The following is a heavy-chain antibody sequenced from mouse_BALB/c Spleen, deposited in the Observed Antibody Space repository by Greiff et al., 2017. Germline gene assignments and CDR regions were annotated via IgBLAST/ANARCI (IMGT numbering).Heavy chain of an antibody. CDR3: ARALLYYYAMDY. D-gene: IGHD2-10*01. Sequence: EVQRVESGGGLVQPGGSLRLSCATSGFTFTDYYMSWVRQPPGKALEWLGFIRNKANGYTTEYSASVKGRFTISRDNSQSILYLQMNTLRAEDSATYYCARALLYYYAMDYWGQGTSVTVSS. J-gene: IGHJ4*01. CDR2: IRNKANGYTT. V-gene: IGHV7-3*02. CDR1: GFTFTDYY.